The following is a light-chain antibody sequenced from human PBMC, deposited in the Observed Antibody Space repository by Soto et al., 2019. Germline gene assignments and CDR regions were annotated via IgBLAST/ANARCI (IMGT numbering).Light chain of an antibody. J-gene: IGKJ5*01. CDR1: QSVSSY. CDR2: DAS. Sequence: EIVLTHSPATLSLSPGERATLSCRASQSVSSYLAWYQQKPGQAPRLLIYDASNRATGIPARFSGSGSWTDFTLPISSLEPEDFAVYYCQQRSNWPPVTFGQGTRLEIK. CDR3: QQRSNWPPVT. V-gene: IGKV3-11*01.